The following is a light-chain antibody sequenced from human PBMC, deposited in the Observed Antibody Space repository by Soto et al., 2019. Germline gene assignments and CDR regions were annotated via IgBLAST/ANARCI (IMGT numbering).Light chain of an antibody. V-gene: IGLV2-23*02. CDR3: CSYAGGDTFFR. CDR2: EVT. Sequence: SAVTNAAYVCGSPGQWISISRNGTSFDVGSYSPVSWYQQLPGKAPKLIIYEVTKRPSGVSNRFSGSKSGNTASLTISGLQAEDEAEYFCCSYAGGDTFFRFGTGTKVTVL. CDR1: SFDVGSYSP. J-gene: IGLJ1*01.